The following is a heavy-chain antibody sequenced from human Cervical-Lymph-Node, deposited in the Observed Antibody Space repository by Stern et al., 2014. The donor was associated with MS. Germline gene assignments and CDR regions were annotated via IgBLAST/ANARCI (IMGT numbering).Heavy chain of an antibody. J-gene: IGHJ4*02. Sequence: QVTLKESGPALVKPTQTLTLTCTFSGFSLNTAGMYVSWIRQSPGKALVWLALIDWDDYKYYSTSLKTRLTISKDTSKNQVVLTMTNVDLVDTASYYCARINTAADGTGVDYWGQGTLVTVSS. CDR3: ARINTAADGTGVDY. V-gene: IGHV2-70*01. CDR2: IDWDDYK. CDR1: GFSLNTAGMY. D-gene: IGHD1/OR15-1a*01.